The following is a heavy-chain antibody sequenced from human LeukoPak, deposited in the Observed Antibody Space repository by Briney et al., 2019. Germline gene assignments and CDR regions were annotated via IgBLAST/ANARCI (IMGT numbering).Heavy chain of an antibody. V-gene: IGHV1-2*02. J-gene: IGHJ4*02. D-gene: IGHD3-3*01. CDR1: GYTFTGYY. CDR2: INPNSGGT. CDR3: ARGSRRHDFWSAPIPRYFDY. Sequence: ASVKVSCKASGYTFTGYYMHWVRQAPGQGLEWMGWINPNSGGTNYAQKFQGRVTMTRDTSISTAYMELSRLRSDDTAVYYCARGSRRHDFWSAPIPRYFDYWGQGTLVTVSS.